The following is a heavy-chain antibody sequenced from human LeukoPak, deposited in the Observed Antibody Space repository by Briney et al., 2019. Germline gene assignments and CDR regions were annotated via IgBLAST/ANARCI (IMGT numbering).Heavy chain of an antibody. CDR3: AKDGVRYYDFWSGYSNWFDP. CDR2: ISSSSSTI. V-gene: IGHV3-48*01. Sequence: GGSLRLSCAASGFIFSTYSMNWVRQAPGKGLEWVSYISSSSSTIYYADSVKGRFTISRDNANNSLYLEMNSLRAEDTAVYYCAKDGVRYYDFWSGYSNWFDPWGQGTLVTVSS. J-gene: IGHJ5*02. CDR1: GFIFSTYS. D-gene: IGHD3-3*01.